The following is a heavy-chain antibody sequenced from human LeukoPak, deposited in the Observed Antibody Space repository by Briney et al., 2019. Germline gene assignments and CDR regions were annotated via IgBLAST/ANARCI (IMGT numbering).Heavy chain of an antibody. V-gene: IGHV5-51*01. J-gene: IGHJ6*02. CDR1: GYSFTSYW. CDR3: ARTNAEYYYYYGMDV. CDR2: IYPGDSDT. D-gene: IGHD1-1*01. Sequence: GESLKISCKGSGYSFTSYWIGWVRQMPGKGLEWMGIIYPGDSDTRYSPSFQGQVTISADKSISTAYLQWSSLKASDTAMYYCARTNAEYYYYYGMDVWGQGTTVTVSS.